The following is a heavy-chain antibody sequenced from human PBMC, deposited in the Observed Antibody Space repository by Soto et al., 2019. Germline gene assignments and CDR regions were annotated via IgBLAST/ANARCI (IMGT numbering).Heavy chain of an antibody. CDR1: GYTFSSYA. D-gene: IGHD6-25*01. Sequence: GASVKVSCKASGYTFSSYAISWVRQAPGQGLEWMGGIIPIFGTANYAQKFQGRVTITADESTSTAYMELSSLRSEDTAVYYCAGEGPAIPIFDYWGQGTLVTVSS. V-gene: IGHV1-69*13. CDR3: AGEGPAIPIFDY. CDR2: IIPIFGTA. J-gene: IGHJ4*02.